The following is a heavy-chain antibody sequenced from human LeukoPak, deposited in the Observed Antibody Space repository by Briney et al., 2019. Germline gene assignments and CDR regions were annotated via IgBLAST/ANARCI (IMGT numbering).Heavy chain of an antibody. Sequence: GSLRLSCAASGFTFSSYAMHWVRQAPGKGLEWVANIKQDGNEKYYLDSVRGRFTISRDNAKNSLYLQMNSLRAEDTAVYYCARDLGKIGGNSSPFDYWGQGTLVTVSS. D-gene: IGHD4-23*01. CDR1: GFTFSSYA. CDR3: ARDLGKIGGNSSPFDY. CDR2: IKQDGNEK. V-gene: IGHV3-7*01. J-gene: IGHJ4*02.